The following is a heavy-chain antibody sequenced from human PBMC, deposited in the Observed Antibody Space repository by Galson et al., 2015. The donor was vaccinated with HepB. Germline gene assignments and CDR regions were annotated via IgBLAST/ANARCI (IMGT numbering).Heavy chain of an antibody. CDR3: ARRGWDLDS. J-gene: IGHJ4*02. D-gene: IGHD1-26*01. Sequence: SLRLSCAASGFSFQTTSMNWVRQAPGKGLEWIAYISSSSSTIYYTESVKGRFTVSRDNAKSSVSLQMTSLRVEDSAMYYCARRGWDLDSWGPGTLVTVSS. V-gene: IGHV3-48*04. CDR2: ISSSSSTI. CDR1: GFSFQTTS.